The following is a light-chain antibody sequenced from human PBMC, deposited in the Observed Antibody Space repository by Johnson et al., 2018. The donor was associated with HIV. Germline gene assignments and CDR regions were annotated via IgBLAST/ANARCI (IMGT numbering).Light chain of an antibody. V-gene: IGLV1-51*02. CDR1: SSNIGNNY. CDR3: GTWDSSLSGFA. J-gene: IGLJ1*01. CDR2: ENN. Sequence: QAVLTQPPSVSAAPGQKVTISCSGSSSNIGNNYVSWYQQLPGTAPKLLIYENNKRPSGIPDRFSGSKSGTSATLGITGLQTGDEADYYCGTWDSSLSGFALGTVTKVTVL.